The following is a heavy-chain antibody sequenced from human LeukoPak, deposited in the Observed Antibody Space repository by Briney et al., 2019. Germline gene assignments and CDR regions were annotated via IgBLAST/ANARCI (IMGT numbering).Heavy chain of an antibody. D-gene: IGHD3-16*01. CDR1: GFTFSSYG. J-gene: IGHJ3*01. CDR3: GKGGFDF. CDR2: ISYDGSNK. Sequence: GGSLRLSCAASGFTFSSYGMHWVRQAPGKGLEWVAVISYDGSNKYYADSVKGRFTISRDNSKNTLYLQMNSLRAEDTAVYYCGKGGFDFWGQGTMVTVSS. V-gene: IGHV3-30*18.